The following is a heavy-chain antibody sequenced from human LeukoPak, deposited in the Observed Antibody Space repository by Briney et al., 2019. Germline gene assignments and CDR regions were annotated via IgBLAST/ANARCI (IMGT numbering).Heavy chain of an antibody. CDR3: ARDGQGGKGGLFDY. V-gene: IGHV3-30-3*01. CDR2: ISYDGSKK. Sequence: GRSLRLSCAPSGFTFRNYAIHWVRQAPGKGLEWVAGISYDGSKKYYADSVKGRFTISRDNSKNTRDNSKNMLYLQMNNLRTEDTAVYYCARDGQGGKGGLFDYWGQGTLVTVSS. D-gene: IGHD4-23*01. J-gene: IGHJ4*02. CDR1: GFTFRNYA.